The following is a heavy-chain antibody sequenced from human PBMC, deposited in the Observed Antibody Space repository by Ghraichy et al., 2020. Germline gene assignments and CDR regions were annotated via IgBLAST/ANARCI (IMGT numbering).Heavy chain of an antibody. CDR1: GGPISSYY. J-gene: IGHJ2*01. D-gene: IGHD2-2*01. Sequence: SETLSLTCTVSGGPISSYYWDWIRQSAGKGLEWIGRVLISGSTNYNPSLQSRVTMSIDTSKNQFSLKLNSVTAADTAVYYCARHSTASPSDLWGRGTLVTVSS. V-gene: IGHV4-4*07. CDR3: ARHSTASPSDL. CDR2: VLISGST.